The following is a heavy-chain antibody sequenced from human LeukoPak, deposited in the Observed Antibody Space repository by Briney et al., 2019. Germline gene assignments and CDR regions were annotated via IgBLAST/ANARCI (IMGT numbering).Heavy chain of an antibody. CDR2: IYPDDSDT. Sequence: GASLKISCKGSGYSFTSYWIGWVRQMPGKGLECMGIIYPDDSDTRYSPSFQGQVTISADKSISTAYLQWSSLKASDTAMYYCARHETGPYFDYWGRGTLVTVSS. V-gene: IGHV5-51*01. CDR1: GYSFTSYW. D-gene: IGHD1-1*01. CDR3: ARHETGPYFDY. J-gene: IGHJ4*02.